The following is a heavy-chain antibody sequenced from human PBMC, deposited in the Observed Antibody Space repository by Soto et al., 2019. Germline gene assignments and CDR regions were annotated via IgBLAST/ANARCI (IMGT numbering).Heavy chain of an antibody. CDR3: ASLYPTMY. CDR1: GFTFSSYA. CDR2: ISYDGSNK. Sequence: GGSLRLSCAASGFTFSSYAMHWVRQAPGKGLEWVAVISYDGSNKYYADSVKGRFTISRDNSKNTLYLQMNSLRAEDTAVYYCASLYPTMYWGQGTLVTVSS. J-gene: IGHJ4*02. V-gene: IGHV3-30-3*01.